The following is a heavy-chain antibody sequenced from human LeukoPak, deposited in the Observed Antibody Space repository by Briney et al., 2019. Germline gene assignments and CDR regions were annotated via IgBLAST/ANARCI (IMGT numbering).Heavy chain of an antibody. Sequence: GGSLRLSCAASGFTFSNYAMNWVRQAPGKGLEWVSFISSTSSNIYYADSVKGRFTISRDNAKNSLYLQMNSLRAEDTAVYYCARDRLRDWGQGTLVTVSS. CDR1: GFTFSNYA. J-gene: IGHJ4*02. CDR3: ARDRLRD. CDR2: ISSTSSNI. D-gene: IGHD4-17*01. V-gene: IGHV3-21*01.